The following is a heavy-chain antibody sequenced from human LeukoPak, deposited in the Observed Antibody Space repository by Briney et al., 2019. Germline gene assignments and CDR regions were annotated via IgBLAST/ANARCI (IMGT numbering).Heavy chain of an antibody. J-gene: IGHJ4*02. V-gene: IGHV4-59*12. CDR1: GGSISSYY. Sequence: SETLSLTCTVSGGSISSYYWSWIRQPPGKGLEWIGYIYYSGSTNYNPSLKSRVTISVDTSKNQFSLQLNSVTPEDTAVYYCARDKGEYYYGSGSKYYFDYWGQGTLVTVSS. D-gene: IGHD3-10*01. CDR2: IYYSGST. CDR3: ARDKGEYYYGSGSKYYFDY.